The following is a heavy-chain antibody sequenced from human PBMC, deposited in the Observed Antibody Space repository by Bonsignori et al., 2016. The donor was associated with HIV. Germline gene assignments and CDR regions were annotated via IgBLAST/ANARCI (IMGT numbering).Heavy chain of an antibody. CDR2: IYSGGST. J-gene: IGHJ4*02. Sequence: VRQAPGKGLEWVSVIYSGGSTYYADSVKGRFTISRDNSKNTLYLQMNSLRAEDTAVYYCARDLRGFDYWGQGTLVTVSS. D-gene: IGHD3-16*01. CDR3: ARDLRGFDY. V-gene: IGHV3-53*01.